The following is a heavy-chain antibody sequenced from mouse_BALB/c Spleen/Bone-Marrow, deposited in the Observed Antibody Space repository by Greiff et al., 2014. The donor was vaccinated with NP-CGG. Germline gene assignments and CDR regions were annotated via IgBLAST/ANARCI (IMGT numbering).Heavy chain of an antibody. J-gene: IGHJ2*01. CDR2: IYPGDGDT. CDR3: ARVRNWADY. V-gene: IGHV1-80*01. CDR1: GYAFSSYW. D-gene: IGHD4-1*01. Sequence: VHLVESGAELVRPGSSVKISCKAPGYAFSSYWMNWVKQRPGQGLEWIGQIYPGDGDTNYNGEFKGKATLTADKSSSTAYMQLSSLTSEDSAVYFCARVRNWADYWGQGTTLTVSS.